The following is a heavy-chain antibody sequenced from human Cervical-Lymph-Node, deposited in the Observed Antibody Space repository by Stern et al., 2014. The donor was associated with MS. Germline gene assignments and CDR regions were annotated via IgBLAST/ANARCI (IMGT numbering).Heavy chain of an antibody. CDR2: TLYDGREK. CDR1: GFRLTTHG. CDR3: ARDKANSWSFDY. V-gene: IGHV3-30*03. J-gene: IGHJ4*02. Sequence: QVQLVESGGGVVQPGGSLTLSCAASGFRLTTHGMHWVRQAPGKGPEWGAMTLYDGREKCYADSVMGRFTVSRANSENTLFLQLNSLRAEDTAVYYCARDKANSWSFDYWGQGTLVAVSS. D-gene: IGHD6-13*01.